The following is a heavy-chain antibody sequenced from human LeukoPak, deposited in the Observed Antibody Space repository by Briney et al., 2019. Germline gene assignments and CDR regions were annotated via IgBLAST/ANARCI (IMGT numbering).Heavy chain of an antibody. CDR2: ISSSGYTI. CDR3: TTVGVGATGTTDFDY. D-gene: IGHD1-26*01. J-gene: IGHJ4*02. V-gene: IGHV3-48*01. Sequence: GGSLRLSCEVSGFTCSDYSMNWVRQAPGKGLEWVSYISSSGYTINYADSVKGRFTISRDDSKNTLYLQMNSLKTEDTAVYYCTTVGVGATGTTDFDYWGQGTLVTVSS. CDR1: GFTCSDYS.